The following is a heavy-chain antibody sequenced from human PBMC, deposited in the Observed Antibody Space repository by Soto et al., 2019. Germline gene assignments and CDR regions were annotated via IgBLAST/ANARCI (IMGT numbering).Heavy chain of an antibody. CDR3: ARDGVGATTSGPVDY. CDR2: ISSSSSYI. J-gene: IGHJ4*02. D-gene: IGHD1-26*01. Sequence: EVQLVESGGGLVKPGGSLRLSCAASGFTFSSYSMNWVRQAPGKGLEWVSSISSSSSYIYYADSVKGRFTISRDNAKNSLYLQMNSLRAEDTAVYYCARDGVGATTSGPVDYWGQGTLVTVSS. CDR1: GFTFSSYS. V-gene: IGHV3-21*01.